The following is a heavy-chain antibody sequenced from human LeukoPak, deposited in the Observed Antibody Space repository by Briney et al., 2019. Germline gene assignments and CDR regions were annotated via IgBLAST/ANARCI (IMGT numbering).Heavy chain of an antibody. CDR1: GFTFSSYC. D-gene: IGHD3-9*01. V-gene: IGHV3-33*01. J-gene: IGHJ4*02. CDR2: IWYDGSNK. Sequence: PGGSLRLSCAASGFTFSSYCMHWVRQAPGKGLEWVAVIWYDGSNKYYADSVKGRFTISRDNSKNTLYLQMNSLRAEDTAVYYCARDKGKTGPFDYWGQGTLVTVSS. CDR3: ARDKGKTGPFDY.